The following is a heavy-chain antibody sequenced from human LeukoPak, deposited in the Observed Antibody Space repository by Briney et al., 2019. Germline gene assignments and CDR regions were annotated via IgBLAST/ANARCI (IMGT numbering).Heavy chain of an antibody. J-gene: IGHJ5*01. V-gene: IGHV4-59*08. CDR3: ARQTSWFGESRKNWFDS. CDR1: GGSISSYY. Sequence: SETLSLTCTVSGGSISSYYWAWIRQSPGRGLEWIGYIDHNGDTNYNPALKSRVTVSVDTSKNQFSLRLTSVTAADTAVYFCARQTSWFGESRKNWFDSWGQGALVTVSS. CDR2: IDHNGDT. D-gene: IGHD3-10*01.